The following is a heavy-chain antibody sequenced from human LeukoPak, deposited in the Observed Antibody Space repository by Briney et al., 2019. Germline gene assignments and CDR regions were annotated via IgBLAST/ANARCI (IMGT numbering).Heavy chain of an antibody. CDR1: GVSVGSGDYY. Sequence: SQTLSLTCTVSGVSVGSGDYYWSWIRQPPGKGLEWIGYIYYSGSTNYNPSLKSRVTISVDTSKNQFSLKLSSVTAADTAVYYCARDYSSSARSYYYYYMDVWGKGTTVTVSS. J-gene: IGHJ6*03. V-gene: IGHV4-61*08. CDR3: ARDYSSSARSYYYYYMDV. CDR2: IYYSGST. D-gene: IGHD6-6*01.